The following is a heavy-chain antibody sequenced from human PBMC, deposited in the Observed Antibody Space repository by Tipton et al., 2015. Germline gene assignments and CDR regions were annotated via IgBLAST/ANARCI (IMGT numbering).Heavy chain of an antibody. CDR1: GFTFSSYG. J-gene: IGHJ4*02. CDR2: IWYDGSDK. V-gene: IGHV3-33*01. CDR3: ARDPAGVRGNCDL. Sequence: SLRLSCEASGFTFSSYGMHWVRQAPGEGLEWVAAIWYDGSDKYYAESLKGRVTISRDNPKNTVSLQMNSLRAEDTAVYYCARDPAGVRGNCDLWGQGTLVSVSS. D-gene: IGHD2-15*01.